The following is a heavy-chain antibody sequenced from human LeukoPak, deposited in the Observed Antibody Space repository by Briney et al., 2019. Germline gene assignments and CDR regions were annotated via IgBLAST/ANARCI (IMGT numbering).Heavy chain of an antibody. D-gene: IGHD3-16*01. CDR3: APGGDPPYYFDY. CDR2: ISTTATTI. CDR1: GFTFSDYY. J-gene: IGHJ4*02. Sequence: KSGGSLRLSCAASGFTFSDYYMSWIRQAPGKGLEWVSYISTTATTIYYADSVKGRFTISRDNAKNSLYLQMNSLSSEDTAVYYCAPGGDPPYYFDYWGQGTLVTVSS. V-gene: IGHV3-11*01.